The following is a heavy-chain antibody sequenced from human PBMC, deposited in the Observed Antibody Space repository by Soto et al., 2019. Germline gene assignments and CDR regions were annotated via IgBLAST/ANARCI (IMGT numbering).Heavy chain of an antibody. J-gene: IGHJ4*02. Sequence: QVQLVQSGAEVKKPGASVKVSCKASGYNFKYYGISSVRQAPGQGLEWMGWISAYNGNTNYAQKLQGRVTMTRDTSTNTAYMELRSLRSDDTAVYYCARGRSSSWPDTYYFDYWGQGTLVTVSS. CDR1: GYNFKYYG. D-gene: IGHD6-13*01. CDR3: ARGRSSSWPDTYYFDY. CDR2: ISAYNGNT. V-gene: IGHV1-18*01.